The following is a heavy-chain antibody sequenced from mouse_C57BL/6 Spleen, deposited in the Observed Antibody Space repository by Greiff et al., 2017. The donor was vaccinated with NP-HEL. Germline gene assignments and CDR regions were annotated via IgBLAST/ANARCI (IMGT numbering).Heavy chain of an antibody. Sequence: QVQLKESGAELVRPGASVKLSCKASGYTFTDYYINWVKQRPGQGLEWIARIYPGSGNTYYNEKFKGKATLTAEKSSSTAYMQLSSLTSEDSAVYFCAREANGYYVLDYWGQGTTLTVSS. V-gene: IGHV1-76*01. J-gene: IGHJ2*01. CDR1: GYTFTDYY. CDR3: AREANGYYVLDY. D-gene: IGHD2-3*01. CDR2: IYPGSGNT.